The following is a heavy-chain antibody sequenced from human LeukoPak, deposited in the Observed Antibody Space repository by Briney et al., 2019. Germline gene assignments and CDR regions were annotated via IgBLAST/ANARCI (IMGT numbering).Heavy chain of an antibody. J-gene: IGHJ4*02. CDR2: IYYSGST. V-gene: IGHV4-39*07. CDR1: GGSISSSSCY. Sequence: SETLSLTCTVSGGSISSSSCYWGWIRQPPGKGLEWIGSIYYSGSTYYNPSLKSRVTISVDTSKNQFSLKLSSVTAADTAVYYCARDVGEYCSSTNCYASHYWGQGTLVTVSS. D-gene: IGHD2-2*01. CDR3: ARDVGEYCSSTNCYASHY.